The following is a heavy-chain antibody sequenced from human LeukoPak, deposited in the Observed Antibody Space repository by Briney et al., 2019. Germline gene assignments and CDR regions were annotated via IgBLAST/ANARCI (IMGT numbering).Heavy chain of an antibody. CDR1: GFTFSSYE. J-gene: IGHJ4*02. D-gene: IGHD6-13*01. Sequence: PGGSLRLSCAASGFTFSSYEMNWVRQAPGKGLEWVSYISSSGSTIYYADSVKGRFTISRDNAKNSLYLQMNSLRAEDTAVYYCARVWAAAPFDWGQGTLVTVSS. V-gene: IGHV3-48*03. CDR2: ISSSGSTI. CDR3: ARVWAAAPFD.